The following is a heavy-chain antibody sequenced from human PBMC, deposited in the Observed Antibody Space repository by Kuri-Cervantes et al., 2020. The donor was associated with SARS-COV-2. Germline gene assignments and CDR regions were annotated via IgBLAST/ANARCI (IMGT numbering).Heavy chain of an antibody. V-gene: IGHV4-61*02. CDR1: GVAIDSNSYY. J-gene: IGHJ3*02. CDR3: ARGAYYDFWSGYTKPINDAFDI. D-gene: IGHD3-3*01. Sequence: SETLSLTCIVSGVAIDSNSYYWSWIRQPAGKGLEWIGRIYTSGSTNYNPSLKSRVTMSVDTSKNQFSLKLSSVTAADTAVYYCARGAYYDFWSGYTKPINDAFDIWGQGTMVTVSS. CDR2: IYTSGST.